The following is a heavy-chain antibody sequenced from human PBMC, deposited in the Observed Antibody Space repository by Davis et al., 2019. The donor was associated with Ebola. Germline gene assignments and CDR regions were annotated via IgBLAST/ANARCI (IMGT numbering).Heavy chain of an antibody. CDR2: IWSDGGHA. J-gene: IGHJ4*02. CDR3: ARDASLYGHWTGWFDY. V-gene: IGHV3-33*02. D-gene: IGHD3/OR15-3a*01. CDR1: GFTFSTYG. Sequence: GESLKISCTVSGFTFSTYGMHWVRQVPGKGLEWVAVIWSDGGHAWYADSVKGRFTISRDNHTNTLFLEMNSLRVEDTAVYYCARDASLYGHWTGWFDYWGQGTLVTVSS.